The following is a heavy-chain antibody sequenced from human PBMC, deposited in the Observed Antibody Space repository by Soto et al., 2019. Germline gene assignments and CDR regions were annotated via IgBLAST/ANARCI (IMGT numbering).Heavy chain of an antibody. CDR2: ISSSSSYI. CDR1: GFTFSSYS. D-gene: IGHD1-26*01. J-gene: IGHJ4*02. V-gene: IGHV3-21*01. CDR3: ARDRGGLRIVGATTVFDY. Sequence: EVQLVGSGGGLVKPGGSLRLSCAASGFTFSSYSMNWVRQAPGKGLEWVSSISSSSSYIYYADSVKGRFTISRDNAKNSLYLQMNSLRAEDTAVYYCARDRGGLRIVGATTVFDYWGQGTLVTVSS.